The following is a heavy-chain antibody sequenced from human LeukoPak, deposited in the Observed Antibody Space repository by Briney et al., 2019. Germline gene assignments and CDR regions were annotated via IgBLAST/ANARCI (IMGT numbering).Heavy chain of an antibody. J-gene: IGHJ6*03. V-gene: IGHV3-73*01. CDR2: IISKAPNYST. Sequence: GRSLRPSCAAAGSFFSTSAMQWVRQQGGDWLDSLGRIISKAPNYSTGYAPSVKGRFSIARDGSKNTAYLQMTSLKSEHTAVYWCTVGLMYHMDVWGKGTTVTVSS. D-gene: IGHD2-8*01. CDR3: TVGLMYHMDV. CDR1: GSFFSTSA.